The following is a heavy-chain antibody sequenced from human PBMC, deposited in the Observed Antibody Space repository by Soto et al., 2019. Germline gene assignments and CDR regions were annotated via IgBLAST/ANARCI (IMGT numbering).Heavy chain of an antibody. V-gene: IGHV3-30-3*01. CDR3: AREKYSSSWYSAFDI. D-gene: IGHD6-13*01. Sequence: QVQLVESGGGVVQPGRSLRLSCAASGFTFSSYAMHWVRQAPGKGLEWVAVISYDGSNKYYADSVKGRFTISRDNSKNTLYLQMNSLRAEDTAVYYCAREKYSSSWYSAFDIWGQGTMVTVSS. J-gene: IGHJ3*02. CDR2: ISYDGSNK. CDR1: GFTFSSYA.